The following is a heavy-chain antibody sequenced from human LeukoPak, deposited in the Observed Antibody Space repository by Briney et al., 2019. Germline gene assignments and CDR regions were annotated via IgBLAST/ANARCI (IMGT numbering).Heavy chain of an antibody. J-gene: IGHJ4*02. CDR1: GFSFTTYW. V-gene: IGHV3-7*01. CDR3: ARDRGQQLVRRFDY. CDR2: MNQDGSGR. Sequence: GGSLRLSCTASGFSFTTYWMSWVRQAPGRGLEWVASMNQDGSGRHYSDSVKGRFTISRDNAKNSVSLQMNSLRAEDTAVYYCARDRGQQLVRRFDYWGQGTLVTVSS. D-gene: IGHD6-13*01.